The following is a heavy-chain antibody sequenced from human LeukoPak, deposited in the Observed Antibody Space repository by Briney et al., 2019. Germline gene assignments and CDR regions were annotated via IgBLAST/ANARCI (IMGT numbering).Heavy chain of an antibody. CDR1: GFTFSSYS. V-gene: IGHV3-21*01. Sequence: AGGSLRLSCAASGFTFSSYSMNWVRQAPGKGLEWVSSISSSSSYIYYADSVKGRFTISRDNAKNSLYLQMNSLRAEDTAVYYCVRGSLDDILTGYSSSAYDAFDIWGQGTMVTVSS. D-gene: IGHD3-9*01. J-gene: IGHJ3*02. CDR2: ISSSSSYI. CDR3: VRGSLDDILTGYSSSAYDAFDI.